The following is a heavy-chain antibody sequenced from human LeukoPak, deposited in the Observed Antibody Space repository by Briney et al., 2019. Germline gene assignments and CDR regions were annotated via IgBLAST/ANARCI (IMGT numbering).Heavy chain of an antibody. V-gene: IGHV5-51*01. Sequence: GESLKISCKGSGYSFTSYWIGWVRQMPGKGLEWMGIIYPGDSDTRYSPSFQGQVTISADKSISTAYLQWSSLKASDTAMYYCARHVSRGVRGVFYYYGMDVWGQGTTVTVSS. J-gene: IGHJ6*02. CDR3: ARHVSRGVRGVFYYYGMDV. CDR1: GYSFTSYW. D-gene: IGHD3-10*01. CDR2: IYPGDSDT.